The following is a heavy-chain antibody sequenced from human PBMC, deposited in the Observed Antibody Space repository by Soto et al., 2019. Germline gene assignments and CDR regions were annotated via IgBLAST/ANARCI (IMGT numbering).Heavy chain of an antibody. CDR2: INPNSGGT. V-gene: IGHV1-2*02. J-gene: IGHJ4*02. CDR3: AREGYCTNGVCLPPDY. D-gene: IGHD2-8*01. Sequence: GASVKVSCKASGYTFTGYYMHWVRQAPGQGLEWMGWINPNSGGTNYAQKFQGRVTMTRDTSISTAYMELSRLRSDDTAVYYCAREGYCTNGVCLPPDYWGQGTLVTVSS. CDR1: GYTFTGYY.